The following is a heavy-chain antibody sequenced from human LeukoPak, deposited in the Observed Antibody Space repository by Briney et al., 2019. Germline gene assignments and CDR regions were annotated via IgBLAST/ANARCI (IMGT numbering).Heavy chain of an antibody. Sequence: GGSLRLSCAGFGFTFRSYEMNWVRQAPGKGLEWISYIGSTGSAIYYADSVKGRFTISRDNAKNSLYLQMNSLRAEDTAVYYCPRVFSYYTYSFDYWGQGTLVTVSS. V-gene: IGHV3-48*03. CDR1: GFTFRSYE. J-gene: IGHJ4*02. CDR3: PRVFSYYTYSFDY. CDR2: IGSTGSAI. D-gene: IGHD3-22*01.